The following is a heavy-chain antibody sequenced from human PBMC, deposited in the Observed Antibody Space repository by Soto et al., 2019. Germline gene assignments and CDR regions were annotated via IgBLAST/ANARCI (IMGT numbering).Heavy chain of an antibody. Sequence: PSETLSLTCTVSGGCISSYYWSWIRQPPGKGLEWIGYIYYSGSTNYNPSLKSRVTISVDTSKNQFSLKLSSVTAADTAVYYCARGYSYVPYYYYGMDVCGQGTTVIVSS. CDR1: GGCISSYY. V-gene: IGHV4-59*01. D-gene: IGHD5-18*01. CDR2: IYYSGST. CDR3: ARGYSYVPYYYYGMDV. J-gene: IGHJ6*02.